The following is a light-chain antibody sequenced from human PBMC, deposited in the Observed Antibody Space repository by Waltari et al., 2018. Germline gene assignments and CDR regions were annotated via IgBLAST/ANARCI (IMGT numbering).Light chain of an antibody. V-gene: IGKV2-30*02. J-gene: IGKJ1*01. CDR3: MAATPWPLT. CDR1: QSLVHSDGKTY. CDR2: KVV. Sequence: DVVMTQYPLSLPVTLGQPATISCRSSQSLVHSDGKTYLNWFHQRPGQSPRRLIYKVVNRESGVPDRCSGSGSGTDFTLKISRVEAEEVGTYWCMAATPWPLTFGQGTKLEIK.